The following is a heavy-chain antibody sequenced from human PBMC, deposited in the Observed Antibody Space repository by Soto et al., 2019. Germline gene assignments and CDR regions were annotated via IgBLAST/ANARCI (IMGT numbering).Heavy chain of an antibody. V-gene: IGHV3-48*02. CDR1: GFAFNIYS. Sequence: GGSLRLSCVASGFAFNIYSMNWVRQAPGKGLEWVSHIDSNSSNIHYADSVKGRFTISRDNAKNTLYLQMNSLRDEDTAVYYCARDRGYTYGFDFWGQGALVTVSS. CDR3: ARDRGYTYGFDF. CDR2: IDSNSSNI. D-gene: IGHD5-18*01. J-gene: IGHJ4*02.